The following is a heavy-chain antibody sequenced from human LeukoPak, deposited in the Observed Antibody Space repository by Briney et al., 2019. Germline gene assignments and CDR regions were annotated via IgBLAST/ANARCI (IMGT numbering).Heavy chain of an antibody. CDR1: GFTYSSYG. D-gene: IGHD6-19*01. Sequence: GGSLRLSCAASGFTYSSYGMHWVRQAPGKGLEWVAFIRYDGSNKYYADSVKGRFTISRDNSKNTLYLQMNSLRAEDTAAYYCARIKMSGWYPIGYWGQGTLVTVSS. CDR3: ARIKMSGWYPIGY. J-gene: IGHJ4*02. CDR2: IRYDGSNK. V-gene: IGHV3-30*02.